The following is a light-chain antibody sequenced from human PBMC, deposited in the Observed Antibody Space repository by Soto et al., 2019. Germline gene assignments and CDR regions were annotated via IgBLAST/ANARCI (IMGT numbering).Light chain of an antibody. V-gene: IGKV3-20*01. J-gene: IGKJ1*01. CDR1: QTVATN. CDR3: QQFGSSAWT. CDR2: HAS. Sequence: DIVLTQSPATLSLSPGERATLSCRASQTVATNLAWYQQKPGQAPRLLIYHASTRATGIPDRFSGSGSGTDFTLTISRLEPEDFAVYYCQQFGSSAWTFGQGTKVDIK.